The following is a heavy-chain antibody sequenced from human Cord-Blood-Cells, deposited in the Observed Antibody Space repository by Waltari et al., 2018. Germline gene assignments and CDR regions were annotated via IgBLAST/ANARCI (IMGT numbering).Heavy chain of an antibody. D-gene: IGHD3-10*01. CDR3: ASGPRFGELYYYYYGMDV. CDR1: GYSISSGYY. Sequence: QVQLQESGPGLVKPSATLSLTCAVSGYSISSGYYWGWIRQPPGKGLEWIGSIYHSGSTYYNPSLKSRVTISVDTSKNQFSLKLSSVTAADTAVYYCASGPRFGELYYYYYGMDVWGQGTTVTVSS. V-gene: IGHV4-38-2*01. CDR2: IYHSGST. J-gene: IGHJ6*02.